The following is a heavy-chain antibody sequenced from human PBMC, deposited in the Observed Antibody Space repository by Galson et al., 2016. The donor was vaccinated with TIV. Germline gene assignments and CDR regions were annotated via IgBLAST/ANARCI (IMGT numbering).Heavy chain of an antibody. CDR1: GGPFFSSYA. CDR2: IIPIFRTT. CDR3: ARAENYHDNSGYYVQ. Sequence: SVKVSCKASGGPFFSSYAISWVRQAPGQGLEWMGRIIPIFRTTKYAQKFQGRVTITADESTQSTSTTYMELSSLRSEDTAVYYCARAENYHDNSGYYVQWGQGTLVTVSS. V-gene: IGHV1-69*13. D-gene: IGHD3-22*01. J-gene: IGHJ4*02.